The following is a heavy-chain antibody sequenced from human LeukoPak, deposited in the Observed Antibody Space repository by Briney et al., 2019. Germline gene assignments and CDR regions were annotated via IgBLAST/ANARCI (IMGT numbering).Heavy chain of an antibody. CDR3: AKSGGGYSGYDPYYFDY. V-gene: IGHV3-30*18. CDR1: GFTLSSYG. CDR2: ISYDGSNK. D-gene: IGHD5-12*01. J-gene: IGHJ4*02. Sequence: PGGSLRLSCAASGFTLSSYGMHWVRQAPGKGLEWVAVISYDGSNKYYADSVKGRFTISRDNSKNTLYLQMNSPRAEDTAVYYCAKSGGGYSGYDPYYFDYWGQGTLVTVSS.